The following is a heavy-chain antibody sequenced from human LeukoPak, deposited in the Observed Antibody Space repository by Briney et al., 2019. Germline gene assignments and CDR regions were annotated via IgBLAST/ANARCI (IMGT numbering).Heavy chain of an antibody. Sequence: GASVKVSCEASGYTFTGYYMHWVRQAPGQGLEWMGWINRNSGGTNYAQKFQGRVTMTRDTSISTAYMELSRLRSDDTAVYYCARDNQLLLDYYYYYYMDVWGKGTTVTVSS. V-gene: IGHV1-2*02. CDR2: INRNSGGT. CDR3: ARDNQLLLDYYYYYYMDV. CDR1: GYTFTGYY. D-gene: IGHD2-2*01. J-gene: IGHJ6*03.